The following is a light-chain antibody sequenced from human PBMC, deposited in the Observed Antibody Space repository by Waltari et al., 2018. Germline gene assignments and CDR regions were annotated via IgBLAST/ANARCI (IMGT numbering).Light chain of an antibody. CDR3: CSYAGGDTVV. Sequence: QSALTQPRSVSGSPGQSVTISCTGTSSDVGGYKYVSWYQQHPGKAPKLMISDVTERPSGVPDRLSCSKSGNTASLTISVLQAEDEGDYYCCSYAGGDTVVFGGGTKLTVL. J-gene: IGLJ2*01. CDR2: DVT. V-gene: IGLV2-11*01. CDR1: SSDVGGYKY.